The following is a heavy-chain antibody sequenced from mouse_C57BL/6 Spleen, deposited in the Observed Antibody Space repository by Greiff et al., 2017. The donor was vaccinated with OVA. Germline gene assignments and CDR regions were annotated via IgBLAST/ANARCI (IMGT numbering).Heavy chain of an antibody. V-gene: IGHV3-6*01. D-gene: IGHD2-4*01. J-gene: IGHJ3*01. Sequence: VQLKESGPGLVKPSQSLSLTCSVTGYSITSGYYWNWIRQFPGNKLEWMGYISYDGSNNYNPSLKNRISITRDTSKNQFFLKLNSVTTEDTATYYCARDGDYDYDRFAYWGQGTLVTVSA. CDR3: ARDGDYDYDRFAY. CDR2: ISYDGSN. CDR1: GYSITSGYY.